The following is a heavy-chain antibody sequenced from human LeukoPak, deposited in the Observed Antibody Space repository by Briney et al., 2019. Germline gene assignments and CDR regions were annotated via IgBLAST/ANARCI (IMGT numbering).Heavy chain of an antibody. V-gene: IGHV4-38-2*02. CDR3: ARTLSDSSPVAT. CDR2: MYHSGNT. CDR1: GYSLSSGFY. D-gene: IGHD3-22*01. Sequence: SETLSLTCNVSGYSLSSGFYWGWIRQPPGKGLEWIVSMYHSGNTIYNPSLKSRVTISIDTSKNHYSLKLRSVTAADTAMYYCARTLSDSSPVATWGQGTLVTVSS. J-gene: IGHJ4*02.